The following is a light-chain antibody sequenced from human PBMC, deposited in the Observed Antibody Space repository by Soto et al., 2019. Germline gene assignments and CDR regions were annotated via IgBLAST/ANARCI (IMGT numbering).Light chain of an antibody. J-gene: IGLJ2*01. CDR3: AAWDASLNGPV. V-gene: IGLV1-47*01. Sequence: QSVLTQPPSASGTPGQRVTISCSGSSSNIGTNYISWYQQSPGTAPKLLIYRNNPRPSGVPDRFSGSKSGTSASLAISGLRSEDEADYHCAAWDASLNGPVFGGGTKLTVL. CDR1: SSNIGTNY. CDR2: RNN.